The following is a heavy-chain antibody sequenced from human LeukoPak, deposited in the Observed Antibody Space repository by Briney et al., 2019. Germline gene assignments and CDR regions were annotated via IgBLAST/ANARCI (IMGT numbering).Heavy chain of an antibody. J-gene: IGHJ6*02. V-gene: IGHV4-59*01. D-gene: IGHD1-26*01. CDR3: ARDMGIVGATLPPFYYYGMDV. Sequence: SETLSLTCAVYGGSFSGYYWSWIRQPPGKGLEWIGYIYYSGSTNYNPSLKSRVTISVDTSKNQFSLKLSSVTAADTAVYYCARDMGIVGATLPPFYYYGMDVWGQGTTVTVSS. CDR1: GGSFSGYY. CDR2: IYYSGST.